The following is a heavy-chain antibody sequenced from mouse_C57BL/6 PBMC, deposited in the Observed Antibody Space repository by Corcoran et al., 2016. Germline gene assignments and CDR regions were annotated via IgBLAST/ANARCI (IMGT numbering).Heavy chain of an antibody. V-gene: IGHV1-26*01. CDR1: GYTFTDYY. CDR2: INPNNGGT. J-gene: IGHJ3*01. Sequence: EVQLQQSGPELVKPGASVKISCKASGYTFTDYYMNWVKQRHGKSLEWIGDINPNNGGTSYNQKFKGKATLTVDKSSSTAYMELRSLTSEDSAVYYCARDRVYYDYDWFAYWGQGTLVTVS. D-gene: IGHD2-4*01. CDR3: ARDRVYYDYDWFAY.